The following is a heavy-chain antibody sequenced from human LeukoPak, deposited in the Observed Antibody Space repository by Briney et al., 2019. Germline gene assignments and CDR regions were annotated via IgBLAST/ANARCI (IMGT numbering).Heavy chain of an antibody. CDR2: ISSRGSYI. J-gene: IGHJ6*03. D-gene: IGHD2-15*01. V-gene: IGHV3-21*04. Sequence: PGGSLRLSCAASGFTFSSYSMNWVRQAPGKGLEWVSSISSRGSYIYYADSVKGRFTISRDNSKNTLYLQMNSLRAEDTAIYYCAKNGDRGAYCSGGSCYPYYYYYMDVWGKGTTVTISS. CDR1: GFTFSSYS. CDR3: AKNGDRGAYCSGGSCYPYYYYYMDV.